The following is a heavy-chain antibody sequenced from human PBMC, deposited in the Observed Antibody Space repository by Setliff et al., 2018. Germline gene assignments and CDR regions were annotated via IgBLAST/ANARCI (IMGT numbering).Heavy chain of an antibody. CDR1: GFTFSSFW. CDR3: ARDPGHRSGTRSLDY. Sequence: GSLRLSCAASGFTFSSFWMTWVRQAPGKGLEWIGESNHGGSTTYHPSLKSRLTMSVDTSKNQFSLKLAAVTAADTAVYYCARDPGHRSGTRSLDYWGQGTLVTVSS. V-gene: IGHV4-34*01. J-gene: IGHJ4*02. CDR2: SNHGGST.